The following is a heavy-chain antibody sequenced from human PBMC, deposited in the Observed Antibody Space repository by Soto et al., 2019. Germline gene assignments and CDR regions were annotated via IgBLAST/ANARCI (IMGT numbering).Heavy chain of an antibody. CDR1: GYTFTSYG. D-gene: IGHD1-26*01. Sequence: ASVEVSCKASGYTFTSYGISWVRQAPGQGLEWMGWISAYNGNTNYAQKLQGRVTMTTDTSTSTAYMELRSLRSDDTAVYYCARDIRVGNWEPRGPYGMDVWGQGTTVTV. CDR3: ARDIRVGNWEPRGPYGMDV. CDR2: ISAYNGNT. J-gene: IGHJ6*02. V-gene: IGHV1-18*01.